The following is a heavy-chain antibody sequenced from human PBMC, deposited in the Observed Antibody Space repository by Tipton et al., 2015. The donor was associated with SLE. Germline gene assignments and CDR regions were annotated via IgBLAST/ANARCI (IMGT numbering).Heavy chain of an antibody. Sequence: TLSLTCTVSGGSISSSSYYWGWIRQPPGKGLEWIGSIYYSGSTDYNPSLKSRVTMSMDTSKNQFSLKLSSVTAADTAVYYCARRGYPPVSWGQGTLVTASS. CDR3: ARRGYPPVS. D-gene: IGHD6-13*01. J-gene: IGHJ5*02. V-gene: IGHV4-39*07. CDR2: IYYSGST. CDR1: GGSISSSSYY.